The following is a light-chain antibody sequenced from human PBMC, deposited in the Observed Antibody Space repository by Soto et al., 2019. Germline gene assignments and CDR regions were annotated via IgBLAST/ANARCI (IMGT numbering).Light chain of an antibody. CDR1: QSISSY. CDR2: DAS. J-gene: IGKJ2*01. Sequence: EIVLTQSPATLSLSPGERATLSCRASQSISSYLAWYQQKPGQAPRLLIYDASTRATGIPGRFSGSGSGTDFTLTISSLEPEDFAVYYCQQRSNWPPTFGQGTKLEIK. V-gene: IGKV3-11*01. CDR3: QQRSNWPPT.